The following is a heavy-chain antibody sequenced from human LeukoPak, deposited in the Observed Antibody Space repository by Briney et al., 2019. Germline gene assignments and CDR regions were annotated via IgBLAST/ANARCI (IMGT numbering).Heavy chain of an antibody. CDR1: GGSISSYY. D-gene: IGHD2-2*01. CDR3: ARLRGVVPAASKRFDP. V-gene: IGHV4-59*01. J-gene: IGHJ5*02. CDR2: IYYCGST. Sequence: SETLSLTCTVSGGSISSYYYSWIRQPPGKGLDWSGYIYYCGSTHYNPSLKSRVTISVDTSKNPFSLKLSSVTAADAAVYYCARLRGVVPAASKRFDPWGQGTLVTVSS.